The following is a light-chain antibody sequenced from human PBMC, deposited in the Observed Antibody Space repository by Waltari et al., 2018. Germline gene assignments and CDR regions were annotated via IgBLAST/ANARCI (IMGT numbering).Light chain of an antibody. CDR3: MQGTHGPWT. CDR1: QSLVHSDWKTY. CDR2: KVS. J-gene: IGKJ1*01. V-gene: IGKV2-30*02. Sequence: DVVMTQSPLSLPVALGQPASISCRPSQSLVHSDWKTYLNWFPQRPGQSPRGLIYKVSNRYSGVPDRFSGSVSGNDVTLKISRVEAKDVGVYYCMQGTHGPWTFGQGTKVEIK.